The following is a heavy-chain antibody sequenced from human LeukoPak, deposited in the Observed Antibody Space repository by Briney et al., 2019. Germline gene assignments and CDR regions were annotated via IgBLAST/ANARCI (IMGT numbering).Heavy chain of an antibody. V-gene: IGHV1-18*01. Sequence: ASVKVSCKASGYTFTSYGISWVRQAPGQGLEWMGWISAYNGNTNYAQKLQGRVTMTTDTSTSTAYMGLRSLRSDDTAVYYCARVSLGYCSGGTCYFQDHWGQGTLVTVSS. CDR1: GYTFTSYG. J-gene: IGHJ4*02. CDR2: ISAYNGNT. CDR3: ARVSLGYCSGGTCYFQDH. D-gene: IGHD2-15*01.